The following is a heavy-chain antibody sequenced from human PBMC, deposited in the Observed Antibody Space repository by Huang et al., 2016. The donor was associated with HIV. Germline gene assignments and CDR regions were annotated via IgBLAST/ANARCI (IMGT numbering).Heavy chain of an antibody. V-gene: IGHV3-7*01. CDR2: IREDGGER. CDR1: GFTFDFYW. Sequence: EVQLVQSGGGLVQPGKSLTLSCAGSGFTFDFYWISWVRQAPGKGLEWVTNIREDGGERHYVGPVKGRFTISIDNAKNSVYLQMDSLRVDDTAVYFCARGGSGYDYWGQGSLVTVSS. CDR3: ARGGSGYDY. D-gene: IGHD5-12*01. J-gene: IGHJ4*02.